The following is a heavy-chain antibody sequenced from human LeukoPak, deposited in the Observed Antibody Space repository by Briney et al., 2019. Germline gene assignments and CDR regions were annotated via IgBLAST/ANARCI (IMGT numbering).Heavy chain of an antibody. CDR1: GFTFSSYG. Sequence: GGSLRLSCAASGFTFSSYGMHWVRQAPGKGLEWVAVISYDGSNKYYADSVKGRFTISRDNSKNTLYLQMNSLRADNTAVYFCAKDRFYSGSPRAFDMWGQGTMVTVSS. V-gene: IGHV3-30*18. D-gene: IGHD1-26*01. J-gene: IGHJ3*02. CDR3: AKDRFYSGSPRAFDM. CDR2: ISYDGSNK.